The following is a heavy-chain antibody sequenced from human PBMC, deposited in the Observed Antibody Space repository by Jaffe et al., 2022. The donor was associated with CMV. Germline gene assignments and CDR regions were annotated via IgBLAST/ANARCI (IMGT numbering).Heavy chain of an antibody. CDR2: ISGSGANT. J-gene: IGHJ5*02. V-gene: IGHV3-23*04. CDR1: GFTFSNYA. CDR3: ARKEGGTLGFLSRRPRNFSWFDP. D-gene: IGHD1-26*01. Sequence: EVRLVQSGGGLVQPGGSLRLSCAASGFTFSNYAMTWVRQAPGTGLEWVSDISGSGANTNYGDSVKGRFTISRDNTQNTLYLQMNSLRAEDTAVYFCARKEGGTLGFLSRRPRNFSWFDPWGQGTLVTVSS.